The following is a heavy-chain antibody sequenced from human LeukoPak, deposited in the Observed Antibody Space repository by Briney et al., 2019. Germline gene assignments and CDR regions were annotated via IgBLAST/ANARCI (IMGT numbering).Heavy chain of an antibody. CDR3: AKDRRSRGWLDWFDP. J-gene: IGHJ5*02. D-gene: IGHD6-19*01. CDR1: GFTFSSYG. V-gene: IGHV3-30*18. Sequence: GGSLRLSCAASGFTFSSYGMHWVRQAPGKGLERVAVISYDGSNKYYADSVKGRFTISRDNSKNTLYLQMNSLRAEDTAVYYCAKDRRSRGWLDWFDPWGQGTLVTVSS. CDR2: ISYDGSNK.